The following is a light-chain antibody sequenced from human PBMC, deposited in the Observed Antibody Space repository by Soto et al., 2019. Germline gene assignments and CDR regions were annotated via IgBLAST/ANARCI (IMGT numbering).Light chain of an antibody. Sequence: QSALTQPASVSGSPGQSITISRTGTSSDVGGYDYVSWYQLHPGKAPKLMVFEVNNRPSGVSYRFSGSKSGNTASLTISGLQAEDEADYFCSSYSISTAYLFGTGTKLTVL. CDR2: EVN. J-gene: IGLJ1*01. CDR3: SSYSISTAYL. V-gene: IGLV2-14*01. CDR1: SSDVGGYDY.